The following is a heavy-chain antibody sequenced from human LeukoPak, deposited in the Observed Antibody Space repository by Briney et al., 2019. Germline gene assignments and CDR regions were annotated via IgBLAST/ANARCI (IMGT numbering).Heavy chain of an antibody. Sequence: ASVKVSCKASGYTFTNYGISWVRQAPGQGLEWMGWINLYNGNTNHAQKLQGRVTMTTDTSTSTAYMELRSLRSDDTAVYYRARGGYYDSSGYPLFDYWGQGTLVIVSS. CDR1: GYTFTNYG. CDR3: ARGGYYDSSGYPLFDY. J-gene: IGHJ4*02. D-gene: IGHD3-22*01. CDR2: INLYNGNT. V-gene: IGHV1-18*01.